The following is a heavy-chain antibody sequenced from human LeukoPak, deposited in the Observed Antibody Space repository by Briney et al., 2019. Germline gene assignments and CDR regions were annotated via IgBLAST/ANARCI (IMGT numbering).Heavy chain of an antibody. V-gene: IGHV4-59*12. CDR1: GGSISSYY. Sequence: SETLSLTCTVSGGSISSYYLSWIRQPPGKGLEWMGYIYYSGSTNYNPSLKSRVTISVDTSKNQFSLKLSSVTAADTAVYYCARGNRATSGRYQYYFDYWGQGTLVTVSS. CDR2: IYYSGST. CDR3: ARGNRATSGRYQYYFDY. J-gene: IGHJ4*02. D-gene: IGHD1-26*01.